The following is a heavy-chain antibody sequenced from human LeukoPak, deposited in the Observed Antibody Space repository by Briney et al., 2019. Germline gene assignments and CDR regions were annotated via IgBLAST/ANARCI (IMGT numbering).Heavy chain of an antibody. CDR1: GGAITTYY. CDR3: ATLNYYDSSGRGYYFDY. Sequence: SETLSLTCTVSGGAITTYYWGWIRQPPGKGLEWIGYIYYSGSTNYNPSLKSRVTISVDTSKNQFSLKLSSVTAADTAVYYCATLNYYDSSGRGYYFDYWGQGTLVTVSS. CDR2: IYYSGST. J-gene: IGHJ4*02. D-gene: IGHD3-22*01. V-gene: IGHV4-59*01.